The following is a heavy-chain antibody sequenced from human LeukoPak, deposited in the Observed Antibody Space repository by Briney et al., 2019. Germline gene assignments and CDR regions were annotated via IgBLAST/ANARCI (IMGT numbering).Heavy chain of an antibody. D-gene: IGHD1-1*01. V-gene: IGHV1-8*01. J-gene: IGHJ6*02. CDR3: ARGYRTGNYYYYGMDV. CDR1: GYTFTNYD. Sequence: ASVKVSCKASGYTFTNYDINWVRQATGQGLEWMGWMNPNSGNTGYAQKFQGRVTMTRNTSISTAYMELSSLRSEDTAVYYCARGYRTGNYYYYGMDVWGQGTTVTVSS. CDR2: MNPNSGNT.